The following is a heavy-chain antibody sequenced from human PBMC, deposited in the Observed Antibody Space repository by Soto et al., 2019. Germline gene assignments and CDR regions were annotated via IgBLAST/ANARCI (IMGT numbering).Heavy chain of an antibody. V-gene: IGHV1-69*01. CDR1: GGPFSSSA. CDR2: IIPIFGTA. Sequence: QVQLVQSGAEVKKPGSSVRVSCQASGGPFSSSAISWVRQAPGQGLEWMGGIIPIFGTANDAQKFQGRVTITADESTGTGCMELSSVRSEETAVYDCARDRRYYGSGSCYPYYYYYGMDVWGQGTTVTVSS. D-gene: IGHD3-10*01. CDR3: ARDRRYYGSGSCYPYYYYYGMDV. J-gene: IGHJ6*02.